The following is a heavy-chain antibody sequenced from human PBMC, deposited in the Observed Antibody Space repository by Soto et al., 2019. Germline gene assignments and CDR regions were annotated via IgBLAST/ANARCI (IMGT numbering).Heavy chain of an antibody. D-gene: IGHD1-20*01. CDR2: VSGSGGST. CDR3: AKPPDYNWNDY. Sequence: GGSLRLSCAASGFTFSRYNMNWVRQAPGKGLEWISAVSGSGGSTYYADSVKGRFTISRDNSKDTLYLQMNNLRAEDTAVYYCAKPPDYNWNDYWGQGTLVTVSS. J-gene: IGHJ4*02. CDR1: GFTFSRYN. V-gene: IGHV3-23*01.